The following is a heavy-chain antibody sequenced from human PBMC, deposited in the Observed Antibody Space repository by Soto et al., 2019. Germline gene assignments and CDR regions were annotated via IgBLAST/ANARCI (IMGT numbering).Heavy chain of an antibody. D-gene: IGHD6-19*01. V-gene: IGHV4-61*08. Sequence: SETLSLTCTVSGGSVSSNDYSWGWIRQSPGKGLEWIGYMYNSGDTHYNPSFLSRVTISVDTSKSQFSLKLSSVTAADTAVYYCARGPSGWNFDYWGQGTLVTVS. J-gene: IGHJ4*02. CDR1: GGSVSSNDYS. CDR3: ARGPSGWNFDY. CDR2: MYNSGDT.